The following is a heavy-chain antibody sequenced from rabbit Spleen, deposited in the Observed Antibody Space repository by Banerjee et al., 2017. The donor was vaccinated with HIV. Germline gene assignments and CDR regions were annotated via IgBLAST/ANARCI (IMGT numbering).Heavy chain of an antibody. Sequence: QSLEESGGDLVKPGASLTLTCKASGIDFSSGYYIYWVRQAPGKGLEWIGCIYTGSSGNTWYASWAKGRFTISKTSSTTVTLQMTSLTVADTATYFCARSSSGDDRFDLWGQGTLVTVS. CDR3: ARSSSGDDRFDL. J-gene: IGHJ4*01. D-gene: IGHD1-1*01. V-gene: IGHV1S40*01. CDR2: IYTGSSGNT. CDR1: GIDFSSGYY.